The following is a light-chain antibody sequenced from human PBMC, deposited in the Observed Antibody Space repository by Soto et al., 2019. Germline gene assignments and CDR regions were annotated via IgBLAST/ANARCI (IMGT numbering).Light chain of an antibody. CDR3: QQYYSYPLT. CDR2: AAS. J-gene: IGKJ5*01. V-gene: IGKV1-8*01. Sequence: AIRMTQSPSSLSASTGDRVTINCRASQGISSYLAWYQQKPGKAPKLLIYAASTLQSGVPSRFSGSGSGTDFTLTISCLQSEDFATYYCQQYYSYPLTCGQGTRLDIK. CDR1: QGISSY.